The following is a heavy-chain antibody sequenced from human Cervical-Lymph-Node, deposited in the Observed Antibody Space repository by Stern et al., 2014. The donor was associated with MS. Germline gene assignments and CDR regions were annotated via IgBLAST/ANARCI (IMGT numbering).Heavy chain of an antibody. D-gene: IGHD2-15*01. V-gene: IGHV5-51*01. CDR1: GYNFATYW. Sequence: VQLVQSGAEVRKPGESLKISCKGSGYNFATYWIGWVRQMPGKGLEWMGIIYPGDPDTRYSPSFQGQVTISVDKSISPPLLQWNSLKASDTAMYYCARHRYCSSGSCHPMSGWFDPWGQGTLVTVSS. CDR2: IYPGDPDT. CDR3: ARHRYCSSGSCHPMSGWFDP. J-gene: IGHJ5*02.